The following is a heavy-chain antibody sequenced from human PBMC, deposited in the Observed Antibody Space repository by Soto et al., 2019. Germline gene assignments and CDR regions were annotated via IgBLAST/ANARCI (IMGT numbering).Heavy chain of an antibody. CDR1: GDYISDYY. V-gene: IGHV4-4*07. CDR3: ARDREAGYNFYYGMDV. Sequence: SETLSLTCTVSGDYISDYYWSWIRQPAGKGLEWIGRIYTTGSTDYNPSLKSRVTISIDMSKNQFSLKVTSMTAADTAVYYCARDREAGYNFYYGMDVWGQGTTVTVSS. CDR2: IYTTGST. D-gene: IGHD6-19*01. J-gene: IGHJ6*02.